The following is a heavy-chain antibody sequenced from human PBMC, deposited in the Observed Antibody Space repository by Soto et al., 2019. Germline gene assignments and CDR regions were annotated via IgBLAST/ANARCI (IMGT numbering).Heavy chain of an antibody. CDR3: ARSSLSTVTTFGY. V-gene: IGHV4-31*03. CDR1: GGSISSGGYY. D-gene: IGHD4-17*01. J-gene: IGHJ4*02. Sequence: QVQLQESGPGLVKPSQTLSLTCTVSGGSISSGGYYWSWIRQHPGKGLEWIGYIYYSGSTYYNPSLKSRVTISVDKSKNQFSLKLSSVTAAGTALYYCARSSLSTVTTFGYWGQGTLVTVSS. CDR2: IYYSGST.